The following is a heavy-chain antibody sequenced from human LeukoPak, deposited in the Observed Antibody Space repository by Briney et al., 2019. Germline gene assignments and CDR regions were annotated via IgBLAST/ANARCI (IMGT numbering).Heavy chain of an antibody. J-gene: IGHJ5*02. CDR3: ASRIPGSGSYYFNWFDP. Sequence: GGSLRLSCAASGFTFSSYWMHWVRQAPGRGLVWVSRINSDGSSTSYADSVKGRFTISRDNAKNTLYLQMNSLRAEDTAVYYCASRIPGSGSYYFNWFDPWGQGTLVTVSS. CDR2: INSDGSST. CDR1: GFTFSSYW. V-gene: IGHV3-74*01. D-gene: IGHD3-10*01.